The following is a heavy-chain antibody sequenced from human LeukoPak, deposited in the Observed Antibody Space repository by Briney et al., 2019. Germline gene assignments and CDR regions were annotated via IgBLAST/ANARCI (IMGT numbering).Heavy chain of an antibody. CDR1: GGSISSYY. D-gene: IGHD1-26*01. CDR3: ARGLGNNWFDP. Sequence: PSETLSLTCTVSGGSISSYYWSWIRQPAGKGLEWIGYIYHSGSTYYNPSLKSRVTISVDRSKNQFSLKLSSVTAADTAVYYCARGLGNNWFDPWGQGTLVTVSS. J-gene: IGHJ5*02. V-gene: IGHV4-59*12. CDR2: IYHSGST.